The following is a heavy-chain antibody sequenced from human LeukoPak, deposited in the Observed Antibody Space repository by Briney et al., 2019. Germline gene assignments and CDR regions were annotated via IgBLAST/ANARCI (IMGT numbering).Heavy chain of an antibody. CDR3: AKGNYYGPFDY. D-gene: IGHD3-10*01. V-gene: IGHV3-30*18. CDR2: ISYDGSNK. J-gene: IGHJ4*02. Sequence: GRSLRLSCAASGFTFSSYGMHWVRQAPGKGLEWVAVISYDGSNKYFADSVKGRFTISRDNSKNTLYLQMNSLRAGDTAVYYCAKGNYYGPFDYWGQGTLVTVSS. CDR1: GFTFSSYG.